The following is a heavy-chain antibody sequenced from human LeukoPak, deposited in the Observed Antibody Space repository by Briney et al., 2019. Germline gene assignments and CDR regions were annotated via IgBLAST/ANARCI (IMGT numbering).Heavy chain of an antibody. Sequence: SDTLSPTCTVSGYSISGGFYWGWIPQPPGKGLEGIGSIYHSGRTYYNPSLKSRVTISVDLSRNEFSLNLSSVTAADTAVYYCARDGTPFYSLKAQRLIVANWFDPWGQGTVVTASA. CDR3: ARDGTPFYSLKAQRLIVANWFDP. D-gene: IGHD3-16*02. CDR2: IYHSGRT. V-gene: IGHV4-38-2*02. J-gene: IGHJ5*02. CDR1: GYSISGGFY.